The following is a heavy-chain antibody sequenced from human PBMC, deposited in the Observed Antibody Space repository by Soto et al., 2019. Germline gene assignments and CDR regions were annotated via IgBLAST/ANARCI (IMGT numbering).Heavy chain of an antibody. CDR2: MNPNSGNT. J-gene: IGHJ4*02. CDR3: ARWDYGDYARFDY. V-gene: IGHV1-8*01. CDR1: GYTFTSHD. Sequence: QVQLVQSGAEVKKSGASVKVSCKASGYTFTSHDINWVRQATGQGLEWMGWMNPNSGNTGYAQKFKGRVTXTXNXXISTGYMELSSLRSEDTAVYYCARWDYGDYARFDYWGQGTLVTVSS. D-gene: IGHD4-17*01.